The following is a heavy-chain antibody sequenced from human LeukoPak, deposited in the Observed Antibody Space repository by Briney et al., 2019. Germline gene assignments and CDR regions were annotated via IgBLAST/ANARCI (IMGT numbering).Heavy chain of an antibody. CDR3: ARGVVGATTGWYFDL. CDR2: IWSDESNK. V-gene: IGHV3-33*08. CDR1: GFTFSSYA. Sequence: GGSLRLSCIASGFTFSSYAMHWVRQAPGKGLEWVAVIWSDESNKYYADSVKGRFTISRDNFKNTLYLHMNRLRAEDTTVYYCARGVVGATTGWYFDLWGRGTLVTVSS. J-gene: IGHJ2*01. D-gene: IGHD1-26*01.